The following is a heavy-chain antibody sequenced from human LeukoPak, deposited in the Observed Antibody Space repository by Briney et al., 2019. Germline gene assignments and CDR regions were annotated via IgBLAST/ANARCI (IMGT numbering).Heavy chain of an antibody. J-gene: IGHJ5*02. CDR1: GGTFSSYA. CDR2: IIPIFGTA. Sequence: ASVTVSCTASGGTFSSYAISWVRQAPGQGLEWMGGIIPIFGTANYAQKFQGRVTITADESTRTAYMELSSLRSEDTAVYYCARYGIAVAGTWFDPWGQGTLVTVSS. D-gene: IGHD6-19*01. CDR3: ARYGIAVAGTWFDP. V-gene: IGHV1-69*13.